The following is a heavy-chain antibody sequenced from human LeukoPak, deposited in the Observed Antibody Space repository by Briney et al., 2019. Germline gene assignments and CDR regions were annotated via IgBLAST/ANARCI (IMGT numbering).Heavy chain of an antibody. CDR3: ARHSGASWYSGGDY. D-gene: IGHD6-13*01. CDR2: ISGSGGST. J-gene: IGHJ4*02. V-gene: IGHV3-23*01. Sequence: PGGSLRLSCAASGFTFSSYAMSWVRQAPGKGLEWVSTISGSGGSTNYADSVKGRFTISRDNSKNTRYQQMNSLRHEYTVVYYCARHSGASWYSGGDYWGGGTLVTVSS. CDR1: GFTFSSYA.